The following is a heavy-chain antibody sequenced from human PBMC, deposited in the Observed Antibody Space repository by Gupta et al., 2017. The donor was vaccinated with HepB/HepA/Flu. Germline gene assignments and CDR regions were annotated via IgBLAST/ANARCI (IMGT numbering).Heavy chain of an antibody. J-gene: IGHJ6*03. CDR3: ARDYGEEQLVPDYYYYYMDV. CDR1: GFTFSRYW. CDR2: IKQDGSEK. V-gene: IGHV3-7*01. Sequence: EVQLVESGGGLVQPGGSLRLSCAASGFTFSRYWMSWVRQAPGKGLEWVANIKQDGSEKYYVDSVKGRFTISRDNAKNSLYLQMNSLRAEDTAVYYCARDYGEEQLVPDYYYYYMDVWGKGTTVTVSS. D-gene: IGHD6-6*01.